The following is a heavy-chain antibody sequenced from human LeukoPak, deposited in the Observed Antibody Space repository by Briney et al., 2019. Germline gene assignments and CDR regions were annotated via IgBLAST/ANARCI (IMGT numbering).Heavy chain of an antibody. CDR2: IRYDGSNK. V-gene: IGHV3-30*02. CDR3: AKDRGDIVATIDY. J-gene: IGHJ4*02. Sequence: GGSLRLSCAASGFTFSRYGMHWVRQAPGKGLEWVAFIRYDGSNKYYADSVKGRFTISRDNSKNTLYLQMNSLRAEDTAVYYCAKDRGDIVATIDYWGQGTLVTVSS. D-gene: IGHD5-12*01. CDR1: GFTFSRYG.